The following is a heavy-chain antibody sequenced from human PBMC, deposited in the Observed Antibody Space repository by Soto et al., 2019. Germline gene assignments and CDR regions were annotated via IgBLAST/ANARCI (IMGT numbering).Heavy chain of an antibody. J-gene: IGHJ5*01. D-gene: IGHD5-18*01. CDR1: GYSFTSYW. Sequence: GESLKISCKASGYSFTSYWIGWVRHMPGKGLEWMGIIYPADSDTRYSPSFQGQVTISADRSTTTAYLQWRRLKASDTTIYYCARNGYGHGYSDSWGQGTLVTVSS. CDR2: IYPADSDT. V-gene: IGHV5-51*01. CDR3: ARNGYGHGYSDS.